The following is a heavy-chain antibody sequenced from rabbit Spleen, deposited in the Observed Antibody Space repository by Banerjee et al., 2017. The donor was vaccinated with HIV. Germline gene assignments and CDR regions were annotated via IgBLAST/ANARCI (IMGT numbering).Heavy chain of an antibody. Sequence: QSLEESGGDLVKPGASLTLTCTASGFSFSSNYWICWVRQAPGKGLEWIACINTATGKGVYASWAKGRFTISKTSSTTVTLQMTSLTVADTATYFCARDLTIVIGWNFNLWGPGTLVTVS. CDR2: INTATGKG. CDR3: ARDLTIVIGWNFNL. D-gene: IGHD2-1*01. V-gene: IGHV1S40*01. J-gene: IGHJ4*01. CDR1: GFSFSSNYW.